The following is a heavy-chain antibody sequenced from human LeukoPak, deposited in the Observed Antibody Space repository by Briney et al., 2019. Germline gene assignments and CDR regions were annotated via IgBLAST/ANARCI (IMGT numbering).Heavy chain of an antibody. CDR2: IYYSGST. CDR3: ARHIDYGDYPDY. CDR1: GGSISGYY. V-gene: IGHV4-59*08. Sequence: SETLSLTCTVSGGSISGYYWSWIRQPPGKGLEWIGYIYYSGSTNYNPSLKSRVTISVDTSKNQFSLKLSSVTAADTAVYYCARHIDYGDYPDYWGQGTLVTVSS. D-gene: IGHD4-17*01. J-gene: IGHJ4*02.